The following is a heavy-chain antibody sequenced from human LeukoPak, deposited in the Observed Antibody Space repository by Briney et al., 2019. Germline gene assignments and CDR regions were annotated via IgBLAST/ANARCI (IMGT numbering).Heavy chain of an antibody. CDR1: GFTFSSYD. J-gene: IGHJ3*02. CDR2: IGTAGDT. Sequence: GGSLRLSCADSGFTFSSYDMHWVRQATGKGLEWVSAIGTAGDTYYPGSVKGRFTISRENAKNSLYLQMNSLRAGDTAVYYCARVNPVYDAFDIWGQGTMVTVSS. D-gene: IGHD5/OR15-5a*01. CDR3: ARVNPVYDAFDI. V-gene: IGHV3-13*01.